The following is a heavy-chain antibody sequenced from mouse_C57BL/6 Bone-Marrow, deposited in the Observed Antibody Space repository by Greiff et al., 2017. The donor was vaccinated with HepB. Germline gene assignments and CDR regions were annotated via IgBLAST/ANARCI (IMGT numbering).Heavy chain of an antibody. V-gene: IGHV15-2*01. D-gene: IGHD1-1*01. CDR3: ARASYYGSSQFAY. Sequence: QVQLQQSGSELRSPGSSVKLSCKDFDSEVFPIAYMSWVRQKPGHGFEWIGGILPSIGRTIYGEKFEDKATLDADTLSNTAYLELNSLTSEDSAIYYCARASYYGSSQFAYWGQGTLVTVSA. CDR2: ILPSIGRT. CDR1: DSEVFPIAY. J-gene: IGHJ3*01.